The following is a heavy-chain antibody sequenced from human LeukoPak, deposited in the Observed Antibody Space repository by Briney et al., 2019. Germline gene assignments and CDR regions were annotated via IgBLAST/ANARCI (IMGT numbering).Heavy chain of an antibody. J-gene: IGHJ4*02. CDR2: IYYSGST. D-gene: IGHD3-3*01. Sequence: PSETLSLTCTVSGGSISSGDYYWRWIRQPPGKGLEWIGYIYYSGSTYYNPSLKSRFTISVDTSKNQFSLKLSSVTAADTAVYYCARESYYDFWSGPTTYFDYWGQGTLVTVSS. CDR3: ARESYYDFWSGPTTYFDY. CDR1: GGSISSGDYY. V-gene: IGHV4-30-4*08.